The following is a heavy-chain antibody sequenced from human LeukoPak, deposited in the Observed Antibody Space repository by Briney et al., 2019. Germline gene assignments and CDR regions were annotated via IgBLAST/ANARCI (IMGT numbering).Heavy chain of an antibody. Sequence: GRSLRLSCAASGFTFDDYAMHWVRQAPGKGLEWVSGISWNSGSIGYADSVKGRFTISRDNAKNSLYLQMNSLRAEDMALYYCAKSGANWSSSWGYFDYWGQGTLVTVSS. D-gene: IGHD6-13*01. V-gene: IGHV3-9*03. J-gene: IGHJ4*02. CDR2: ISWNSGSI. CDR3: AKSGANWSSSWGYFDY. CDR1: GFTFDDYA.